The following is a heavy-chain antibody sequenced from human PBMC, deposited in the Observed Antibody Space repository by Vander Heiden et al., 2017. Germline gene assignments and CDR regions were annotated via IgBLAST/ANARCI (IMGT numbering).Heavy chain of an antibody. CDR1: GFTFSDYY. CDR2: ISGSGSAL. J-gene: IGHJ4*02. CDR3: VVGETGDPFDS. V-gene: IGHV3-11*01. D-gene: IGHD1-26*01. Sequence: QVQLVESGGGLVKPGGSLRLSCVGSGFTFSDYYMNWIRQAPGKGLEWIAYISGSGSALYYADSVKDRFSISRDDAENSLYLQMNRLRADDTAVYYCVVGETGDPFDSWGQGTLVTVSS.